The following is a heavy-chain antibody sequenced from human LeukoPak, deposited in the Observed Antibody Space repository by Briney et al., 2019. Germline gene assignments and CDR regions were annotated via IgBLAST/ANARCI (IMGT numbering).Heavy chain of an antibody. J-gene: IGHJ4*02. CDR3: ARVPRRAAAGEYYFDY. D-gene: IGHD6-13*01. V-gene: IGHV3-53*05. CDR1: GFTVGNNY. CDR2: IYSGGST. Sequence: PGGSLRLSCAASGFTVGNNYMKWIRQAPGKGLEWVSLIYSGGSTYYADSVKGRFTISRDSSKNTLYLQMNSLRAEDTAVYYCARVPRRAAAGEYYFDYWGQETLVTVSS.